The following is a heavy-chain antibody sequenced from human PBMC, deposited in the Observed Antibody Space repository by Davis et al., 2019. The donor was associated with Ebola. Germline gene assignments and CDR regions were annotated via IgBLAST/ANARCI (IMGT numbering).Heavy chain of an antibody. CDR2: INHSGGT. J-gene: IGHJ6*02. V-gene: IGHV4-34*01. D-gene: IGHD2-8*02. CDR3: ARGWSLRNYYAMDV. Sequence: MPSETLSLTCAVYGGSFSGYYWSWIRQPPGKGLEWIGEINHSGGTNYSPSLKSRVTVSVDTSKNHFSLNLSSVTAADTAVYYCARGWSLRNYYAMDVWGQGTTVTVSS. CDR1: GGSFSGYY.